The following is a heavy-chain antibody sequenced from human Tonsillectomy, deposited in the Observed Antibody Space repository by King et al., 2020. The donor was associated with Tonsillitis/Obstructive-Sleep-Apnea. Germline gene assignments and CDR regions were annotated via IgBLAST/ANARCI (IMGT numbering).Heavy chain of an antibody. J-gene: IGHJ4*02. Sequence: QLQESGPGLVKPAETLSLTCTVSGGSISSSSFYWGWIRQPPGEGLEWIGNIYYSGSTYYNPSLKSRVTISVDTSKNQFSLKLSSVTAADTAVYYCARESEYSSTNYFDYCGQGTLVTASS. V-gene: IGHV4-39*02. CDR1: GGSISSSSFY. CDR2: IYYSGST. D-gene: IGHD6-6*01. CDR3: ARESEYSSTNYFDY.